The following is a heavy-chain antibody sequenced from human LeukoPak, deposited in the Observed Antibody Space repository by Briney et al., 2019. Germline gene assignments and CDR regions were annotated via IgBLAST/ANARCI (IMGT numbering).Heavy chain of an antibody. CDR2: ISGSGGST. Sequence: GGSLRLSCAASGFTFSSYALSWVRQAPGKGLEWVSAISGSGGSTYYADSVKGRFTISRDNSKNALYLQMNSLRAEDTAVYYCAKFLPTHIVVANYYFDYWGQGTLVTVSS. CDR3: AKFLPTHIVVANYYFDY. V-gene: IGHV3-23*01. CDR1: GFTFSSYA. J-gene: IGHJ4*02. D-gene: IGHD2-21*01.